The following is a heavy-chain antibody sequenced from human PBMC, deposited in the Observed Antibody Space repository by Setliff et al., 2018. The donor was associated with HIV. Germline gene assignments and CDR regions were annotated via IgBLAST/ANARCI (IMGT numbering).Heavy chain of an antibody. CDR3: ARVGPYHGTGCFDN. J-gene: IGHJ4*02. CDR1: DYSINRGYY. V-gene: IGHV4-38-2*01. CDR2: VYHSGTT. Sequence: SETLSLTCAVSDYSINRGYYWGWIRQPPGKGLEWIGSVYHSGTTFYNPSLKSRVTISVDTSKNQFSLNLRSVAAADTAVYYCARVGPYHGTGCFDNWGQGTLVTVSS. D-gene: IGHD1-1*01.